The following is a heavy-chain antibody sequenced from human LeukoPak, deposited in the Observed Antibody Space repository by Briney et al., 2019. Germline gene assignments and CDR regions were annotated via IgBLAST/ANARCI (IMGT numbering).Heavy chain of an antibody. V-gene: IGHV3-48*03. CDR3: AELGITMIGGV. D-gene: IGHD3-10*02. CDR1: GFTFSSYE. Sequence: GSLRLSCAASGFTFSSYEMNWVRQAPGKGLEWVSYISSSGSTIYYADSVKGRFTISRDNAKNSLYLQMNSLRAEDTAVYHCAELGITMIGGVWGKGTTVTISS. CDR2: ISSSGSTI. J-gene: IGHJ6*04.